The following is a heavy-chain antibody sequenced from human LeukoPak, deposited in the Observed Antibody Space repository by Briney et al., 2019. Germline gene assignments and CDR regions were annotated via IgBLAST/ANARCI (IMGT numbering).Heavy chain of an antibody. D-gene: IGHD2-2*02. CDR1: GGSFSGYY. CDR3: VRGYTPRRYYYYGMDV. CDR2: INHSGST. V-gene: IGHV4-34*01. J-gene: IGHJ6*02. Sequence: SETLSLTCAVYGGSFSGYYWSWIRQPPGKGLEWIGEINHSGSTNYNPSLKSRVTISVDTSKNQFSLKLSSVTAADTAVYYCVRGYTPRRYYYYGMDVWGQGTTVTVSS.